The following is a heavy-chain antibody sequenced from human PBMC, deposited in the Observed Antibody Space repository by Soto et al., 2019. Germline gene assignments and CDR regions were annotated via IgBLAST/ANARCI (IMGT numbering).Heavy chain of an antibody. CDR3: ARDGTTGTTNYHYAMDV. CDR1: GFTLSSYH. CDR2: ININSGTI. J-gene: IGHJ6*02. Sequence: QXLSGAGSGFTLSSYHMDWVLQAPGKGLEWVSYININSGTIHYADSVKGRFTISRDNAKNSLYLQMDSLRAEDTAVYFCARDGTTGTTNYHYAMDVWGQGTTVTVSS. V-gene: IGHV3-48*03. D-gene: IGHD4-17*01.